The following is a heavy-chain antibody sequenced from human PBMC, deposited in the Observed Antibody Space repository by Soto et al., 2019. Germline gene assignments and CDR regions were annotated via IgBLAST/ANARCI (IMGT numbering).Heavy chain of an antibody. CDR1: GFTFSSYS. V-gene: IGHV3-21*01. CDR3: ARVYSVGGAARPDPVGGYYYYGMDV. CDR2: ISSSSSYI. Sequence: EVQLVESGGGLVKPGGSLRLSCAASGFTFSSYSMNWVRQAPGKGLEWVSSISSSSSYIYYADSVKGRFTISRDNAKNSLYLQLNSLRAEDTAVYYCARVYSVGGAARPDPVGGYYYYGMDVWGQGTTVTVSS. D-gene: IGHD6-6*01. J-gene: IGHJ6*02.